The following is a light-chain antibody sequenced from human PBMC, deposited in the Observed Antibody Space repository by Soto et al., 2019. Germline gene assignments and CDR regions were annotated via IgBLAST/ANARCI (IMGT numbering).Light chain of an antibody. CDR1: QTVSSW. CDR2: QAS. Sequence: DIQMTQSPSTLSASVGDRVTITCRASQTVSSWLAWYQQKPGKAPKLLIYQASTLETGVPSRFSGSGSGTEFTLTSAGLQPDDFATYYCQHYNSYPLTFGGGTKVDIK. V-gene: IGKV1-5*03. CDR3: QHYNSYPLT. J-gene: IGKJ4*01.